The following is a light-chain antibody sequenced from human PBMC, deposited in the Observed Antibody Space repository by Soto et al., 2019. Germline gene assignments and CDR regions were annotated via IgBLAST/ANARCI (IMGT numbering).Light chain of an antibody. Sequence: EIVLTQSPGTLSLSPGERATLSCRASPSVSSSYLAWYQQKPGQAPRPLIYGASRRATGIPDRFSGSGSGTDFTLTISRLEPEDFAVYYCQQYDGSPPWTFGQGTKVDIK. CDR2: GAS. V-gene: IGKV3-20*01. CDR1: PSVSSSY. CDR3: QQYDGSPPWT. J-gene: IGKJ1*01.